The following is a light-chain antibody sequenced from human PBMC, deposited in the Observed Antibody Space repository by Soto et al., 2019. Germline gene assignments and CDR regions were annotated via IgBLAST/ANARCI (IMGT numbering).Light chain of an antibody. CDR1: QSVSSN. CDR2: GAS. V-gene: IGKV3-15*01. CDR3: QQYNNWPFT. Sequence: EIVMTQSPATLSVSPGERATLSCRASQSVSSNLAWYQQKPGQAPRLLIYGASTRGTGIPARFSGSGSGTESTLTLSSLQSEDFAVYYCQQYNNWPFTFGPGTKVDIK. J-gene: IGKJ3*01.